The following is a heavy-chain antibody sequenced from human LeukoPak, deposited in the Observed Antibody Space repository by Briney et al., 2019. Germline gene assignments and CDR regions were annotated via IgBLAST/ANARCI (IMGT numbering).Heavy chain of an antibody. Sequence: PGGSLRVSCAASGFDFGDTNMHWLRQVPGRGLEWVSMIVWSGGTKYYADSVKGRFTVSRDNTKNSLFLQMNALTPEDTAIYYCATDKSGGYDGGYYFDSWGQGTLVTVSS. CDR2: IVWSGGTK. V-gene: IGHV3-43*01. CDR1: GFDFGDTN. CDR3: ATDKSGGYDGGYYFDS. D-gene: IGHD1-26*01. J-gene: IGHJ4*02.